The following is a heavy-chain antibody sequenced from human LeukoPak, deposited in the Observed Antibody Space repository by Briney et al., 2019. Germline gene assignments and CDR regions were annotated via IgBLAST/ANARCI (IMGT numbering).Heavy chain of an antibody. Sequence: KPGRSLRLSCAASGFNFRSYSMNWVRQAPGKGLEWVSSITSSRYIYDADSVKGRFIISRDNAKNSLYLQMDSLRAEDTAVYYCARGGGYSYGTFFDYWGQGSLVTVSS. CDR1: GFNFRSYS. V-gene: IGHV3-21*01. J-gene: IGHJ4*02. D-gene: IGHD5-18*01. CDR3: ARGGGYSYGTFFDY. CDR2: ITSSRYI.